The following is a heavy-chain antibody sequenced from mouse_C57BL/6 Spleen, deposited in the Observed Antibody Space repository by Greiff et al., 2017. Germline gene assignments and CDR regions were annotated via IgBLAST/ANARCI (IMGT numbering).Heavy chain of an antibody. CDR1: GYTFTSYW. D-gene: IGHD4-1*01. CDR3: AREGITGTYFDY. CDR2: IYPSDSET. J-gene: IGHJ2*01. Sequence: QVQLQQPGAELVRPGSSVKLSCKASGYTFTSYWMDWVKQRPGQGLEWIGNIYPSDSETPYNQKFKDKATLTVDTSSSTAYMQLSSLTSEDSAVYYCAREGITGTYFDYWGQGTTLTVSS. V-gene: IGHV1-61*01.